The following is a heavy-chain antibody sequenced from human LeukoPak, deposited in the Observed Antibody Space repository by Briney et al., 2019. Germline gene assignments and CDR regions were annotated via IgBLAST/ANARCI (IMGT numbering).Heavy chain of an antibody. J-gene: IGHJ4*02. CDR2: INHSGST. D-gene: IGHD4-23*01. CDR1: VGSFSGYY. CDR3: ARGGKATVVTM. V-gene: IGHV4-34*01. Sequence: PSETLSLTCAVYVGSFSGYYWSWIRQPPGKGLEWIGEINHSGSTNYNSSLKSRVTISVDTSKNQFSLKLTSVTAADTAVYYCARGGKATVVTMWGQGILVTVSS.